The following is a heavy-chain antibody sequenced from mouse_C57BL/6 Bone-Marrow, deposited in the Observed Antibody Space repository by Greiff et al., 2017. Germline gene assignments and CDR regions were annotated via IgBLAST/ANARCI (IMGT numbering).Heavy chain of an antibody. J-gene: IGHJ3*01. Sequence: VQLQQSGAELARPGASVKLSCKASGYTFTSYGISWVKQRTGQGLEWIGEIYPRSSNTYYNEKFKGKATLTADKSSSTAYMELRSLTSEDSAVYFCARFLNWAWFAYWGQGTLVTVSA. CDR1: GYTFTSYG. CDR2: IYPRSSNT. CDR3: ARFLNWAWFAY. V-gene: IGHV1-81*01. D-gene: IGHD4-1*01.